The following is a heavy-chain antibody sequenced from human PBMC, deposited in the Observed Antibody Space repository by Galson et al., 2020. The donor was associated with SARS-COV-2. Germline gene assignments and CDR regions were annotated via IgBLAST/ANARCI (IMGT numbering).Heavy chain of an antibody. V-gene: IGHV3-33*01. CDR2: IFYDGSDK. CDR3: ARDGQLSSGWAFDY. D-gene: IGHD6-19*01. Sequence: SHAIHWVRQAPGKGLEWVAQIFYDGSDKYYGDSVKGRFTISRDSSKNMVYLQMNNLKVDDTAVYYCARDGQLSSGWAFDYWGQGTLVTVSS. J-gene: IGHJ4*02. CDR1: SHA.